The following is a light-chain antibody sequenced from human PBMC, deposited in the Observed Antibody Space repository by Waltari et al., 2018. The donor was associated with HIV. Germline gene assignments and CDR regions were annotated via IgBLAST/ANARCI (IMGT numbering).Light chain of an antibody. CDR1: SGSVSCPYY. Sequence: QTVVTQEPSFSVSPGGTITPTCGLSSGSVSCPYYPSWYQQTTGQPPRTLIYNTDTRSSGVPDRFSGSIVGNKAALTITGAQSEDESDYYCLLYMASGRVFGGGTRLTVL. V-gene: IGLV8-61*01. CDR2: NTD. CDR3: LLYMASGRV. J-gene: IGLJ3*02.